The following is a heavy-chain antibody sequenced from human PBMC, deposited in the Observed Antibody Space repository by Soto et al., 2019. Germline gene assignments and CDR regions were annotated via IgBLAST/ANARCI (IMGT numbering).Heavy chain of an antibody. V-gene: IGHV3-23*01. J-gene: IGHJ5*02. CDR2: ISGSGVGI. Sequence: EVQLLESGGGLVQPGGSLRLSCAASGFTFSSYGMSWVRQAPGKGLHWVSGISGSGVGIYYADSVKGRFTISRDNSQNTLYLRMNSLRAEDTAVYYCAKDRLIFSSLVATARSEWFDPWGQGTLVSVSS. D-gene: IGHD5-12*01. CDR3: AKDRLIFSSLVATARSEWFDP. CDR1: GFTFSSYG.